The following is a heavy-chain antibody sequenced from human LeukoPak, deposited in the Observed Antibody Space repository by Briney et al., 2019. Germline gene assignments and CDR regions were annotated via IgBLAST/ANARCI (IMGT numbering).Heavy chain of an antibody. CDR1: GFTFSNYG. CDR2: IRYDGSNK. J-gene: IGHJ4*02. CDR3: AKDSRGSVDMATIFDY. D-gene: IGHD5-24*01. V-gene: IGHV3-30*02. Sequence: GGSLRLSCAASGFTFSNYGMHWVRQAPGKGLEWVAFIRYDGSNKYYADSVKGRFTISRDNSKNTLLLQMNSLRAEDTAVYYCAKDSRGSVDMATIFDYWGQGTLVTVSS.